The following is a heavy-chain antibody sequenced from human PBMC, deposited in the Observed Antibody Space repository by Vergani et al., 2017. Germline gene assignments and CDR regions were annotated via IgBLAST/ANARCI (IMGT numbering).Heavy chain of an antibody. CDR2: ISGSGDSR. Sequence: EVQLLESGGALVQPGGSLRLPCVASGFTFSSYAITWVRQAPGKGLEWVSAISGSGDSRYYADSVQGRFTISRDNSKNTLYLQMNNLRAEDTALYYCARGYSSGWYGEACDYWGQGTLVTVSS. CDR3: ARGYSSGWYGEACDY. J-gene: IGHJ4*02. CDR1: GFTFSSYA. D-gene: IGHD6-19*01. V-gene: IGHV3-23*01.